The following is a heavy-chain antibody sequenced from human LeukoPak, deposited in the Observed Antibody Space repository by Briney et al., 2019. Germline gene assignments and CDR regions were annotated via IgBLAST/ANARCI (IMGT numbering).Heavy chain of an antibody. CDR2: IYPRDGST. CDR1: GYTFTNNY. J-gene: IGHJ4*02. Sequence: ASVNVSCKASGYTFTNNYLHWVRQAPGQGLEWMGMIYPRDGSTSYAQNFQGRVTVTRDTSTTTVHMELRGLRSEDTAVYYCARDQEGFDYWGQGTVVTVSS. CDR3: ARDQEGFDY. V-gene: IGHV1-46*01.